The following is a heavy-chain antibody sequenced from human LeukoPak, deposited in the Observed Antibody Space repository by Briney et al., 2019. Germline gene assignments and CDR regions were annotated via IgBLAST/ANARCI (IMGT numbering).Heavy chain of an antibody. J-gene: IGHJ5*02. V-gene: IGHV3-21*01. CDR1: GFTFSSYS. D-gene: IGHD2-2*03. CDR3: ARGGGYCRSTSCYLNDWFDP. Sequence: GGSLRLSCAASGFTFSSYSMNWVRQARGKGLEWVSSISSSSSYIYYADSVKGRFTISRDNAKNSLYLQMNSLRAEDTAVYYCARGGGYCRSTSCYLNDWFDPWGQGTLVTVSS. CDR2: ISSSSSYI.